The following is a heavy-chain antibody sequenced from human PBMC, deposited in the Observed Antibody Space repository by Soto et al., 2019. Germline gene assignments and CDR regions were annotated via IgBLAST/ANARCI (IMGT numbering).Heavy chain of an antibody. CDR3: ARHPFRSSSWLPYRFDY. V-gene: IGHV3-30-3*01. CDR1: GFTFSSYA. D-gene: IGHD6-13*01. J-gene: IGHJ4*02. Sequence: GGSLRLSCAASGFTFSSYAMHWVRQAPGKGLEWVAVISYDGSNKYYADSVKGRFTISVDTSKNQFSLKLSSVTAADTAVYYCARHPFRSSSWLPYRFDYWGQGTLVTVSS. CDR2: ISYDGSNK.